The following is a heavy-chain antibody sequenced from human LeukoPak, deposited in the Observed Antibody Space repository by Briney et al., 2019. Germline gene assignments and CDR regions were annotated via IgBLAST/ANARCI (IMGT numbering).Heavy chain of an antibody. J-gene: IGHJ5*02. Sequence: GGSLRLSCAASGFTFSSYAMSWVRQAPGKGLEWVSYISSSGSTIYYADSVKGRFTISRDNAKNSLYLQMNSLRAEDTAVYYCAREVWFGDHAWGQGTLVTVSS. D-gene: IGHD3-10*01. CDR3: AREVWFGDHA. CDR1: GFTFSSYA. V-gene: IGHV3-48*04. CDR2: ISSSGSTI.